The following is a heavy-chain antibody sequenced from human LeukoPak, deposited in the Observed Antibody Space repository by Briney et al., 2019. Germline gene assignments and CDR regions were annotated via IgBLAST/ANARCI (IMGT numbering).Heavy chain of an antibody. V-gene: IGHV3-30*04. CDR1: GFTFSSYA. D-gene: IGHD4-23*01. CDR3: ASEGYGGNSDAFDI. J-gene: IGHJ3*02. Sequence: PGRSLRLSCAASGFTFSSYAMHWVRQAPGKGLEWVAVISYDGSNKYYADSVKGRFTISRDNSKNTLYLQMNSLRAEDTAVYYCASEGYGGNSDAFDIWGQGTMVTVS. CDR2: ISYDGSNK.